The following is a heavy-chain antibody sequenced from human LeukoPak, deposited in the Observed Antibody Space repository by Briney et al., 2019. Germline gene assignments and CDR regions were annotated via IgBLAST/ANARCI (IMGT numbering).Heavy chain of an antibody. V-gene: IGHV1-46*01. Sequence: ASVKVSCKASGYTFTSYYMHWVLQAPGQVLEWMGIINPSVGMTSYAQKFQGRVAMTRDMSTSTGYIELRRLRSEDTAVHYCATKYSRSSGDAFDIWGQGTMVTVSS. D-gene: IGHD6-6*01. CDR2: INPSVGMT. J-gene: IGHJ3*02. CDR1: GYTFTSYY. CDR3: ATKYSRSSGDAFDI.